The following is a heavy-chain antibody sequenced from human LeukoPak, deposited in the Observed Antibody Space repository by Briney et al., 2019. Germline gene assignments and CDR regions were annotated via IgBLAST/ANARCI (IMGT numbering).Heavy chain of an antibody. Sequence: NPSETLSLTCTVSGGSISSYYWSWIRQPPGKGLEWIGYIYYSGSTNYNPSLKSRVTISVDTSKNQFSLKLSSVTAADTAVYYCARELGEAYYDFWSGYYAYYYYYMDVWGKGTTVTVSS. CDR1: GGSISSYY. V-gene: IGHV4-59*01. CDR3: ARELGEAYYDFWSGYYAYYYYYMDV. CDR2: IYYSGST. J-gene: IGHJ6*03. D-gene: IGHD3-3*01.